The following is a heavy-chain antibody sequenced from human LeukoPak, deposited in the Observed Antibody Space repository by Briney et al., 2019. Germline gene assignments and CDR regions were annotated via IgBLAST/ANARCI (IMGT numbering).Heavy chain of an antibody. CDR3: ARGGSSSWSPIDY. D-gene: IGHD6-13*01. J-gene: IGHJ4*02. Sequence: GGSLRLSCAASGFTFSSYAMHWVRQAPGKGLQYVSAISSNGDSTYYADSVKGRFTISRDNSKNTLYLQMGSLRGEGMAVYYCARGGSSSWSPIDYWGQGTLVTVSS. CDR2: ISSNGDST. CDR1: GFTFSSYA. V-gene: IGHV3-64*02.